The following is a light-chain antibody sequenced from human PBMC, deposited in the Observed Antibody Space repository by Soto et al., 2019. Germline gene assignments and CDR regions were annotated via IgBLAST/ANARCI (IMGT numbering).Light chain of an antibody. V-gene: IGLV4-69*01. J-gene: IGLJ2*01. CDR2: LNSDGRH. CDR3: QAWGTGILV. CDR1: SRHSSYA. Sequence: QPVLTQSPSASASLGASVKLTCTLSSRHSSYAIVWHQQQPEKGPRYLMKLNSDGRHTKGDGIPDRFSGSSSGTERYLTISSLQSEDEADYYCQAWGTGILVFGGGTKLTVL.